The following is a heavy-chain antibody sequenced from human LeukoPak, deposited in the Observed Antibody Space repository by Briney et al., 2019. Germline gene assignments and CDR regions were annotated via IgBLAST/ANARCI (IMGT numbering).Heavy chain of an antibody. CDR3: AELGITMIGGV. V-gene: IGHV3-23*01. D-gene: IGHD3-10*02. J-gene: IGHJ6*04. CDR2: IRGSGGSP. CDR1: GFTVGSYA. Sequence: PGGCLRLSWAAAGFTVGSYAMSWARQAGRKGMELVSAIRGSGGSPYCAASVKGRFTIPRDNSKNTLYLQMNSLRAEDTAVYYCAELGITMIGGVWGKGTTVTISS.